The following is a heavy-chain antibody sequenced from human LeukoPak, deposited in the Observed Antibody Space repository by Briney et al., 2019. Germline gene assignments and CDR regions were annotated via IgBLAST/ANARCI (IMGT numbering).Heavy chain of an antibody. D-gene: IGHD2-2*01. CDR1: GFTFSSYA. Sequence: PGGSLRLSCAASGFTFSSYAMSWVRQAPGKGLEWLSTVSSSGAGTYYADSVKGRFTMSRDNSEYTLYLQMNSLRAEDTALYYCAREYCSGTSCPKPYYYYYYMDVWGKGTTVTVSS. CDR3: AREYCSGTSCPKPYYYYYYMDV. J-gene: IGHJ6*03. CDR2: VSSSGAGT. V-gene: IGHV3-23*01.